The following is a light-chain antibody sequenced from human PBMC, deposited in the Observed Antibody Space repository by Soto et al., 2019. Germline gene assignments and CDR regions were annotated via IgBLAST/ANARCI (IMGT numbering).Light chain of an antibody. CDR3: SSYTSSSFYV. J-gene: IGLJ1*01. V-gene: IGLV2-18*02. CDR2: GVS. CDR1: SSDVGSYNR. Sequence: QSVLTQPPSVSGSPGQSVTISCTGTSSDVGSYNRVSWYHQPPGTAPKLMIYGVSNRPSGVPDRFSGSKSGNTASLTISGLQAEDEADYYCSSYTSSSFYVFGTGTKVTVL.